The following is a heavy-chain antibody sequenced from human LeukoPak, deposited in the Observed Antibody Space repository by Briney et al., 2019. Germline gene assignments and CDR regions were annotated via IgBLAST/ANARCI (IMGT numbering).Heavy chain of an antibody. V-gene: IGHV3-15*01. D-gene: IGHD2-2*01. Sequence: GGSLRLSCAASGFTFNYAWMSWVRQVPGKGLEWVGRIKSKTDGGTTDYAAPVKGRFTISRDDSKNTLYLQMNSLKTEDTAVYYCTTEVGQVVPAAGVHYWGQGTLVTVSS. CDR2: IKSKTDGGTT. CDR1: GFTFNYAW. CDR3: TTEVGQVVPAAGVHY. J-gene: IGHJ4*02.